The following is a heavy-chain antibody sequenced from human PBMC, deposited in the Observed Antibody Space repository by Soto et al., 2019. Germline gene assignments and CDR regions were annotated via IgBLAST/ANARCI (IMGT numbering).Heavy chain of an antibody. Sequence: QAHLEQSGAELKRPGASVKVSCKASGYTFSDFDINWPRQASGQGPAWMGWMNAKSGDTLFPLRFQGKVDMKWDTSLILASMVVSSMTSDYTVMYFRSRGNSCIYAGFDVWGPGTTVAVSS. V-gene: IGHV1-8*01. CDR2: MNAKSGDT. D-gene: IGHD2-15*01. CDR1: GYTFSDFD. J-gene: IGHJ6*02. CDR3: SRGNSCIYAGFDV.